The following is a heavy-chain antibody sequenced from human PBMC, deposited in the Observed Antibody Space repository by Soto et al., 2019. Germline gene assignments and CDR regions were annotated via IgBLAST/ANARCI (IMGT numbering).Heavy chain of an antibody. CDR2: ISAYNGNT. D-gene: IGHD5-12*01. Sequence: ASVKVSCKASGYTFTSYDINWVRQATGQGLEWMGWISAYNGNTNYAQKLQGRVTMTTDTSTSTVYMELRSLRSDDTAVYYCARDKDRLQLGGNYYYAMDVWGQGTTVTVSS. J-gene: IGHJ6*02. V-gene: IGHV1-18*01. CDR1: GYTFTSYD. CDR3: ARDKDRLQLGGNYYYAMDV.